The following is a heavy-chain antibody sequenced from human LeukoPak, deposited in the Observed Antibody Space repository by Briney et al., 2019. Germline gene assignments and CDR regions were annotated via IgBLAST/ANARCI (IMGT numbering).Heavy chain of an antibody. CDR3: ARTGRVMVSDY. CDR2: IYYSGST. D-gene: IGHD3/OR15-3a*01. J-gene: IGHJ4*02. CDR1: GGSISSSSYY. V-gene: IGHV4-39*07. Sequence: SETLSLTCTVSGGSISSSSYYWGWIRQPPGKGLEWIGSIYYSGSTYYNPSLKSRVTISVDTSKNQFSLKLSSVTAADTAVYYCARTGRVMVSDYWGQGTLVTVSS.